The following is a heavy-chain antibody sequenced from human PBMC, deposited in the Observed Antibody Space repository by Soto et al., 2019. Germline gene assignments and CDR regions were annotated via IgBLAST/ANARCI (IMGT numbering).Heavy chain of an antibody. CDR2: IYYSGST. CDR3: ARAPAKMTTVYY. J-gene: IGHJ4*02. CDR1: GGSISSGDYY. Sequence: SETLSLTCTVSGGSISSGDYYWSWIRQPPGKGLEWIGYIYYSGSTYYNPSLKSRVTISVDTSKNQFSLKLSSVTAADTAVYYCARAPAKMTTVYYWAKGTLVTSPQ. D-gene: IGHD4-17*01. V-gene: IGHV4-30-4*01.